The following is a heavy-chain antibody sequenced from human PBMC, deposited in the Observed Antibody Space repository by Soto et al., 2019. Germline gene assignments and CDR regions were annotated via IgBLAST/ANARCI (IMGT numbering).Heavy chain of an antibody. CDR1: GDSFSAYY. CDR2: INPNGGAT. Sequence: QVQLVQSGAEVKKPGASVKVSRKTSGDSFSAYYLHWVRQAPGQGLEWLGWINPNGGATKYAQKFRGRVAMTRDTSIRTAYLELTSLRSDDTAIYYCARESGGATATLDYYYFYMDVWGKGTTVTVSS. CDR3: ARESGGATATLDYYYFYMDV. D-gene: IGHD5-12*01. V-gene: IGHV1-2*02. J-gene: IGHJ6*03.